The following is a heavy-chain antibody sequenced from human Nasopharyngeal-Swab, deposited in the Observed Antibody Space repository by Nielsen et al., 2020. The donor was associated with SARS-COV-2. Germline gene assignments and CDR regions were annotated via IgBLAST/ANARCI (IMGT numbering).Heavy chain of an antibody. Sequence: GESLKISCAASGFTFSSYAMHWVRQAPGKGLEWVAVISYDGSNKYYADSVKGRFTISRDNSKNTLYLQMNSLRAEDTAVYYCARHEDSSGWYGGIVFGYWGQGTLVTVSS. CDR1: GFTFSSYA. CDR3: ARHEDSSGWYGGIVFGY. D-gene: IGHD6-19*01. J-gene: IGHJ4*02. CDR2: ISYDGSNK. V-gene: IGHV3-30-3*01.